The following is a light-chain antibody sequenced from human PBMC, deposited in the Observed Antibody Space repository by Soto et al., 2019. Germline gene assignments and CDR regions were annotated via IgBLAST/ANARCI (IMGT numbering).Light chain of an antibody. Sequence: EIVMTQSPATLSVSPGERATLSCRASQSVSNNLAWYQQKPGQAPRLLIYGASTRATGIPARFSGSGSGTEFTLTISSLQSEDFAVYYCQQRSNWPTFGQGTKVDIK. CDR3: QQRSNWPT. J-gene: IGKJ1*01. CDR2: GAS. V-gene: IGKV3-15*01. CDR1: QSVSNN.